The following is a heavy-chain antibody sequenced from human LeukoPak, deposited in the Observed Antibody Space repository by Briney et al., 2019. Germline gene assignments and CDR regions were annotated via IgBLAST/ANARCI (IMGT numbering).Heavy chain of an antibody. J-gene: IGHJ4*02. CDR1: GFTFSSYA. D-gene: IGHD2-15*01. CDR2: ISSNGGST. V-gene: IGHV3-64*01. CDR3: ARGSGFLLEGYCSGGSCALFDY. Sequence: AGGSLRLSCAASGFTFSSYAMHWVHQAPGKGLEYVSAISSNGGSTYYANSVKGRFTISRDNSKNTLYLQMGSLRAEDMAVYYCARGSGFLLEGYCSGGSCALFDYWGQGTLVTVSS.